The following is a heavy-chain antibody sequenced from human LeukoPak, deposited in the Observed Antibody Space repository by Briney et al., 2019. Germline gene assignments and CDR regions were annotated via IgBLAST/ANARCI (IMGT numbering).Heavy chain of an antibody. J-gene: IGHJ6*03. CDR2: ISSSGSTI. CDR1: GFTLSDYY. Sequence: NPGGSLRLSCAASGFTLSDYYMSWIRQAPGKGLEWVSYISSSGSTIYYADSVKGRFTISRDNAKNSLYLQMNSLRAEDTAVYYCARDQVAGIGWDYYYYMDVWGKGTTVTVSS. D-gene: IGHD6-19*01. CDR3: ARDQVAGIGWDYYYYMDV. V-gene: IGHV3-11*04.